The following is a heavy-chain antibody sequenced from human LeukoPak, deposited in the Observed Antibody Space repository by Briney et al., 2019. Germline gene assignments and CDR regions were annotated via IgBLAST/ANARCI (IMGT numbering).Heavy chain of an antibody. Sequence: SETLSLTCTVSGGSISSYYWSWIRQPAGKGLEWIGRIYTSGSTNYNPSLKSRVTMSVDTSKNQFSLKLSSVTAADTAVYYCARDKTGATPLRAFDIWGQGTMVTVSS. D-gene: IGHD1-1*01. V-gene: IGHV4-4*07. CDR1: GGSISSYY. J-gene: IGHJ3*02. CDR3: ARDKTGATPLRAFDI. CDR2: IYTSGST.